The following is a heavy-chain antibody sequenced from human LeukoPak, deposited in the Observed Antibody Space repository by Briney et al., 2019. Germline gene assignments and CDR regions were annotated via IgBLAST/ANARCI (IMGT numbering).Heavy chain of an antibody. CDR1: GGSISSYY. CDR3: ARDPPRGYSSGTGDY. Sequence: SETLSLTCTVSGGSISSYYWSWIRQPPGKGLEWIGYIYYSGSANYNPSLKSRVTISVDTSKNQFSLKLSSVTAADTAVYYCARDPPRGYSSGTGDYWGQGTLVTVSS. J-gene: IGHJ4*02. CDR2: IYYSGSA. D-gene: IGHD5-18*01. V-gene: IGHV4-59*01.